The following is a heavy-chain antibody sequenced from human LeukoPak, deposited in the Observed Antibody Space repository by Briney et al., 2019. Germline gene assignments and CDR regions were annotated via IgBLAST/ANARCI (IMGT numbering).Heavy chain of an antibody. CDR3: ATGRYGDDAFDI. V-gene: IGHV1-8*01. D-gene: IGHD3-9*01. J-gene: IGHJ3*02. Sequence: ASVKVSCKASGYTFTSYDINWVRQATGQGPEWMGWMNPNSGNTGYAQKFQGRVTMTRNTSISTAYMELSSLRSEDTAVYYCATGRYGDDAFDIWGQGTMVTVSS. CDR2: MNPNSGNT. CDR1: GYTFTSYD.